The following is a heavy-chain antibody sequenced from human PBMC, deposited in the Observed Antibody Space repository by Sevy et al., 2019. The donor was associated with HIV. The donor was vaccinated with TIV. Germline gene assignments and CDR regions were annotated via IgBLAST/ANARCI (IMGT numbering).Heavy chain of an antibody. V-gene: IGHV3-33*01. J-gene: IGHJ6*02. CDR2: IWYDGSNK. D-gene: IGHD3-3*01. CDR3: VRDDNDFWSGYYASENYYYGMDV. CDR1: GFTFSSYA. Sequence: GGSLRLSCAASGFTFSSYAIHWVRQAPGKGLEWVAVIWYDGSNKYYADSVKGRFTISRDNSKNTLHLQMNSLRAEDTAVYYCVRDDNDFWSGYYASENYYYGMDVWGQGTSVTVSS.